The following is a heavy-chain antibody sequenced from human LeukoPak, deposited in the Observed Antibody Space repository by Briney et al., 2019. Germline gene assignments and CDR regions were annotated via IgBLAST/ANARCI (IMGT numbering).Heavy chain of an antibody. Sequence: ASVKVSCKASGGTFSSYAISWVRQAPGQGLEWMGRIIPILGIANYAQKFQGRVTITADNSTSTAYMELSSLRSEDTAVYYCARSPIDYGGNSADYYYYYGMDVWGQGTTVTVSS. CDR2: IIPILGIA. J-gene: IGHJ6*02. V-gene: IGHV1-69*04. CDR1: GGTFSSYA. CDR3: ARSPIDYGGNSADYYYYYGMDV. D-gene: IGHD4-23*01.